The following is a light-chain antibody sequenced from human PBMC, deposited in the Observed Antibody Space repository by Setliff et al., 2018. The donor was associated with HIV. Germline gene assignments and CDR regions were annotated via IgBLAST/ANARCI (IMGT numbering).Light chain of an antibody. V-gene: IGLV3-21*04. CDR1: NIGSKS. CDR2: YDS. CDR3: QVWDSSSDV. Sequence: SYELTQPPSVSVAPGKTARITCGGNNIGSKSVHWYQQKPGQAPVLVIYYDSDWPSGVPERFSGSNSGNTATLTISRVEAGDEADYYCQVWDSSSDVFGSGT. J-gene: IGLJ1*01.